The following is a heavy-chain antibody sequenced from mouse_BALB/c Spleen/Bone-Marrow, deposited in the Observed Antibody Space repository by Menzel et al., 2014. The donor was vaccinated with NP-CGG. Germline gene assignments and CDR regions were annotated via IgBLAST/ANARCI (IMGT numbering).Heavy chain of an antibody. CDR1: GYTFSDYW. CDR3: AKGGHVMDY. CDR2: ILPGGGST. Sequence: VKLVESGAELMKPGASVMISCKATGYTFSDYWIEWVKQRPGHGLEWIGEILPGGGSTNYNENFKGKATFTADTSSNTAYMQLGSLTSEDSAVYYCAKGGHVMDYWGQGTSVTVSS. V-gene: IGHV1-9*01. D-gene: IGHD1-1*02. J-gene: IGHJ4*01.